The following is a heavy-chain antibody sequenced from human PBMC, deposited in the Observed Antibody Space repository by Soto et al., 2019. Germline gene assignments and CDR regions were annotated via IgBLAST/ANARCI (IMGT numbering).Heavy chain of an antibody. J-gene: IGHJ5*02. V-gene: IGHV1-69*13. CDR1: GGTFSSYA. Sequence: GASVKVSCKASGGTFSSYAISWVRQAPGQGLEWMGGIIPIFGTANYAQKFQGRVTITADESTSTAYMELSSLRSEDTAVYYCARDGNDRIAARLMGWFDPWGQGTLVTVSS. D-gene: IGHD6-6*01. CDR2: IIPIFGTA. CDR3: ARDGNDRIAARLMGWFDP.